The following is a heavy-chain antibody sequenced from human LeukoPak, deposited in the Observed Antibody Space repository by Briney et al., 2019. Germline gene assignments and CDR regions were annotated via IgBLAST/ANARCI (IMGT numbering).Heavy chain of an antibody. CDR1: GLTFSSYS. J-gene: IGHJ4*02. D-gene: IGHD2-15*01. V-gene: IGHV3-48*04. CDR2: ISSSGGTM. Sequence: GGSLRLSCAVSGLTFSSYSRNWVRQAPRKGLEWLSYISSSGGTMYYADSVKGRFTISRDNAKNSLYLQMNSLRVEDTAMYYCARVYGSCSGGGCYFFDYWGQGTLVTVSS. CDR3: ARVYGSCSGGGCYFFDY.